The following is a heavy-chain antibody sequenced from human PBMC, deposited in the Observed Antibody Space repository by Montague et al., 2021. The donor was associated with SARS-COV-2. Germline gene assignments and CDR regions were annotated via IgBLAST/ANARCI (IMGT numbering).Heavy chain of an antibody. Sequence: SETLSLTCAVYGGSLSGFYWTWIRQAPGKGLEWVGEITPGGSTSXSPALKSRLTISLDTSKNQFSLKLDSVTAADTATYYCARSHDYRGNDYFDSWGQGALVIVSS. CDR1: GGSLSGFY. J-gene: IGHJ4*02. CDR2: ITPGGST. CDR3: ARSHDYRGNDYFDS. D-gene: IGHD4-23*01. V-gene: IGHV4-34*01.